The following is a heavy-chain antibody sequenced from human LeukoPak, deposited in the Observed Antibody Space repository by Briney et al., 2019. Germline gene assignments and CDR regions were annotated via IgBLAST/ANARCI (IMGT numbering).Heavy chain of an antibody. CDR3: TYGDYPLTY. Sequence: GGSLRLSCAASGLTVTNNYWHWVRQPPGKGPEWISLLYSNGDTKYADSVKGRFTFSRDNSKNTLYLQMNGLRAEDTAVYYCTYGDYPLTYWGQGALVSVSS. CDR1: GLTVTNNY. J-gene: IGHJ4*02. V-gene: IGHV3-66*01. D-gene: IGHD4-17*01. CDR2: LYSNGDT.